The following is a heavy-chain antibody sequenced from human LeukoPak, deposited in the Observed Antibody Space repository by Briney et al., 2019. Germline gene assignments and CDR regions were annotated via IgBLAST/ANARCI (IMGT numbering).Heavy chain of an antibody. V-gene: IGHV1-46*01. CDR2: INPSGGST. Sequence: ASVKVSCKASGYTFTSYYMHWVRQAPGQGLEWMGIINPSGGSTSYAQKFQGRVTMTRDTSTSTVYMELSSLRAEDTAVYYCAKATYYYDSSGRIGGYFDYWGQGTLVTVSS. CDR3: AKATYYYDSSGRIGGYFDY. J-gene: IGHJ4*02. CDR1: GYTFTSYY. D-gene: IGHD3-22*01.